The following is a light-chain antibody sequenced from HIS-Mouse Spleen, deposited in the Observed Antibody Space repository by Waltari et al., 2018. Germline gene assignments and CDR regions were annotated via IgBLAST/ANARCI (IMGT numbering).Light chain of an antibody. J-gene: IGLJ1*01. Sequence: QSALTQPASVSGSPGQSITTSCTGTSSDVGGYNYASWYQQHPGKAPKLMIYDVSNRPSGVSNRFSGSKSGNTASLTISGLQAEDEADYYCSSYTSSSTRVFGTGTKVTVL. CDR2: DVS. CDR1: SSDVGGYNY. CDR3: SSYTSSSTRV. V-gene: IGLV2-14*03.